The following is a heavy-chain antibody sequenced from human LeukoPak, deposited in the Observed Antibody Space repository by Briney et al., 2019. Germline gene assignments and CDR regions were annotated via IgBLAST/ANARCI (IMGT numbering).Heavy chain of an antibody. CDR3: ARPTFSGYYSGPFDI. V-gene: IGHV4-39*01. D-gene: IGHD3-22*01. J-gene: IGHJ3*02. Sequence: PSETLSLTCTVSGGSISSSTYYWGWIRQPPGKGLEWIGSIYYSGSTYYNPSLKSRVTISVDTSKNQFSLKLSSVTAADTAVYFCARPTFSGYYSGPFDIWGQGTIATASS. CDR2: IYYSGST. CDR1: GGSISSSTYY.